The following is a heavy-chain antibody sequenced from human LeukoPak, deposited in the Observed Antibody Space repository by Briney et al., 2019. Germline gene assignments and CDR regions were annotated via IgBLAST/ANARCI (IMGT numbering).Heavy chain of an antibody. D-gene: IGHD5-24*01. Sequence: GGSLRLSCSASGFTFGSYAMHWVRQAPGKGLEYVSAISSNGGSTYYADSVKGRFTISRDNSKNTLYLQMSSLRAEDTAVYYCVKRDGYNSGYFDYWGQGTLVTVSS. CDR3: VKRDGYNSGYFDY. J-gene: IGHJ4*02. V-gene: IGHV3-64D*09. CDR2: ISSNGGST. CDR1: GFTFGSYA.